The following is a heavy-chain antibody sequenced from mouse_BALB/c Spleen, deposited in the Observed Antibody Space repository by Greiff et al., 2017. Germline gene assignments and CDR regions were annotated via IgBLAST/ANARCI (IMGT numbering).Heavy chain of an antibody. CDR3: ARSDYRYDGYYAMDY. Sequence: QVQLQQSGAELAKPGASVKMSCKASGYTFTSYWMHWVKQRPGQGLEWIGYINPSTGYTEYNQKFKDKATLTADKSSSTAYMQLSSLTSEDSAVYYCARSDYRYDGYYAMDYWGQGTSVTVSS. CDR1: GYTFTSYW. V-gene: IGHV1-7*01. CDR2: INPSTGYT. D-gene: IGHD2-14*01. J-gene: IGHJ4*01.